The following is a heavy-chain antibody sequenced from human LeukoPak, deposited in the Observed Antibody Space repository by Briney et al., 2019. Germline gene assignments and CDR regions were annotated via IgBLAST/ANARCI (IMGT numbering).Heavy chain of an antibody. CDR3: ATTIRFGEFSYYFDY. V-gene: IGHV4-61*01. J-gene: IGHJ4*02. CDR2: IYYSGST. CDR1: GGSISSGSYY. Sequence: PSQTLSLTCTVSGGSISSGSYYWSWIRQPPGKGLEWIGYIYYSGSTNYNPSLKSRVTISVDTSKNQFSLKLSSVTAADTAVYYCATTIRFGEFSYYFDYWGQGTLVTVSS. D-gene: IGHD3-10*01.